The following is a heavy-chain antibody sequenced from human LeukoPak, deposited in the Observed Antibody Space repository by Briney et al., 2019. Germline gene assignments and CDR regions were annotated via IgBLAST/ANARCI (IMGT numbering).Heavy chain of an antibody. J-gene: IGHJ4*02. CDR3: ARHWIGAAYSSGWYRGDY. Sequence: SETLSLTCAVSGGSIYSSSYYWGWIRQPPGKGLEWIGSIDYSGTTHYNPSLKSRVTISVDTSKNQFSLKLSSVTAADTAVYYCARHWIGAAYSSGWYRGDYWGQGTLVTVSS. V-gene: IGHV4-39*01. CDR1: GGSIYSSSYY. CDR2: IDYSGTT. D-gene: IGHD6-19*01.